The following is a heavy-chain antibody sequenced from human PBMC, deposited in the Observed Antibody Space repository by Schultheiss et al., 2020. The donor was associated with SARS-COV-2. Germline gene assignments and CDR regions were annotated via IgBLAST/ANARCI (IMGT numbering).Heavy chain of an antibody. CDR1: GGSISSGSYY. V-gene: IGHV4-61*02. J-gene: IGHJ5*02. D-gene: IGHD3-22*01. CDR2: IYTSGST. CDR3: ARDGRDDSYDYYYSSGYPA. Sequence: SQTLSLTCTVSGGSISSGSYYWSWIRQPAGKGLEWIGRIYTSGSTNYNPSLKSRVTISVDTSKNQFSLKLSSVTAADTAVYYCARDGRDDSYDYYYSSGYPAWGQGTLVTVSS.